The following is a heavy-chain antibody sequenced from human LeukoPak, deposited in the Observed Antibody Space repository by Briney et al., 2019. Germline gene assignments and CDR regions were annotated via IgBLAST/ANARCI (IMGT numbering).Heavy chain of an antibody. J-gene: IGHJ3*01. CDR2: IHYSGST. CDR3: ARDPTTVTKGLDV. Sequence: SETLSLTCTVSGDSTSSHYWSWIRQSPGKGLEWLGFIHYSGSTNYNPSLKSRVTISVDTSKNQFSLKLSSVTAADAAVYSCARDPTTVTKGLDVWGQGTMVTVSS. D-gene: IGHD4-17*01. CDR1: GDSTSSHY. V-gene: IGHV4-59*11.